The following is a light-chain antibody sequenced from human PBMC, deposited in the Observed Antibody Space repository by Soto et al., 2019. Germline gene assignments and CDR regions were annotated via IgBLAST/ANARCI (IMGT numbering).Light chain of an antibody. Sequence: DIQMTQSPSSLSASVGDRVTITCRASQSISSYLNWYQQKPGKAPKLLIYAASSSQSGVPSRFSGSGSGTDFTLTISSLQPEDIATYYCQQSYGIPWTFGQGTKVDIK. J-gene: IGKJ1*01. V-gene: IGKV1-39*01. CDR2: AAS. CDR1: QSISSY. CDR3: QQSYGIPWT.